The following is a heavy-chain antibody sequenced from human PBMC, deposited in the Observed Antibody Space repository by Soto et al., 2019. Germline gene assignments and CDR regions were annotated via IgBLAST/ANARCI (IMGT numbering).Heavy chain of an antibody. CDR2: FYYTGST. V-gene: IGHV4-39*01. Sequence: QLQLHESGPGLVKPSETLSLTCTVSGGSISSSNYYWAWIRQPPGKGLEWIGSFYYTGSTYDNPSLKSRVTISVDTSKNQFSLKLTSVTAADTAVYYCARPIEGGSSGYYHWGQGTLVTVSS. CDR1: GGSISSSNYY. CDR3: ARPIEGGSSGYYH. D-gene: IGHD3-22*01. J-gene: IGHJ5*02.